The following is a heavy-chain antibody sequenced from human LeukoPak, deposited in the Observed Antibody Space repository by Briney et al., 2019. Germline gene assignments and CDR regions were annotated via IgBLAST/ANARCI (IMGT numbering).Heavy chain of an antibody. CDR1: GFTFSSYW. V-gene: IGHV3-74*01. CDR2: INSDGSST. J-gene: IGHJ4*02. CDR3: ARGLSGYASSLGY. D-gene: IGHD2-2*01. Sequence: PGGSLRLSCAASGFTFSSYWMHWVCQAPGKGLVWVSRINSDGSSTNYADSVRGRFSISRDNAKNTLYLHMNSLRADDTAVYYCARGLSGYASSLGYSGQGTLVTVSS.